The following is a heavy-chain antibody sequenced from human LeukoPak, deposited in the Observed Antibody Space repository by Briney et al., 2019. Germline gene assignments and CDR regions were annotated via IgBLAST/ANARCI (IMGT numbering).Heavy chain of an antibody. D-gene: IGHD6-19*01. CDR3: ARAPRVAGTFDY. J-gene: IGHJ4*02. CDR2: FDPEDGET. CDR1: GYTLTELS. Sequence: ASVKVSCKVSGYTLTELSMHWVRQAPGKGLEWMGGFDPEDGETIYAQKFQGRVTMTEDTSTDTAYMELSSLRSEDTAVYYCARAPRVAGTFDYWGQGTLVTVSS. V-gene: IGHV1-24*01.